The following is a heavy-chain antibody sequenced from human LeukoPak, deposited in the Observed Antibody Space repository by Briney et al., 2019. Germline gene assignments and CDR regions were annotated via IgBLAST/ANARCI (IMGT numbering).Heavy chain of an antibody. Sequence: ASVTVSCKASGYTFTSYYMHWVRQAPGQGLEWMGIINPSGGSTSYAQKFQGRVTMTRDMSTSTVYMELSSLRSEDTAVYYCARDRFRNAPRRNNWFDPWGQGTLVTVSS. CDR1: GYTFTSYY. V-gene: IGHV1-46*01. CDR3: ARDRFRNAPRRNNWFDP. CDR2: INPSGGST. J-gene: IGHJ5*02. D-gene: IGHD1-1*01.